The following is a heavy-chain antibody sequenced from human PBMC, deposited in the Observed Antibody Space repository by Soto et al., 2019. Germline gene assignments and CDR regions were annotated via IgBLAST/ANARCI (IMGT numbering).Heavy chain of an antibody. D-gene: IGHD3-22*01. CDR3: ARDRGTSSGYYPYWFDP. CDR2: IIPIFGTA. CDR1: GGTFSSYA. V-gene: IGHV1-69*12. J-gene: IGHJ5*02. Sequence: QVQLVQSGAEVKKPGSSVKVSCKASGGTFSSYAISWVRQAPGQGLEWMGEIIPIFGTANYAQKFQGRVTISADESTSTAYMELSSLRSEDTAVYYCARDRGTSSGYYPYWFDPWGQGTLVTVSS.